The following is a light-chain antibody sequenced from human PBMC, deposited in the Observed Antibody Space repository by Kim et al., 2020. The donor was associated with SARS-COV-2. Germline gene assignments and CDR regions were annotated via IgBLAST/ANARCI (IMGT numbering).Light chain of an antibody. V-gene: IGLV3-1*01. CDR2: QDS. CDR1: TLGDKY. CDR3: QAWDRTTVV. Sequence: SYELTQPPSVSVSPGQTASITCSGDTLGDKYACWYQQKPGQSPVLVIYQDSKRPSGIPERFSGSNSGNTATLTISGTQAMDEADYYCQAWDRTTVVFGGG. J-gene: IGLJ2*01.